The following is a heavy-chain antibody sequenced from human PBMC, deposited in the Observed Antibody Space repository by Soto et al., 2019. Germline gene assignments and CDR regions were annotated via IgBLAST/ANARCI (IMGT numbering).Heavy chain of an antibody. D-gene: IGHD3-3*01. V-gene: IGHV1-46*01. Sequence: ASVKVSCKASGYTFTSYSMHWVRQAPGRGLEWMGIINPSGGSTSYAQKFQGRVTMTRDTSTSTVYMELSSLRSEDTAVYYCARAATIFGVVIASHNYYYGMDVWGKGNTVTVSS. CDR1: GYTFTSYS. J-gene: IGHJ6*04. CDR2: INPSGGST. CDR3: ARAATIFGVVIASHNYYYGMDV.